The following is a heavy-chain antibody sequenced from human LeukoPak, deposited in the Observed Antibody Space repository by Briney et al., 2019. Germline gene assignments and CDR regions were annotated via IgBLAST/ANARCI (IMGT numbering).Heavy chain of an antibody. D-gene: IGHD3-16*01. V-gene: IGHV4-34*01. CDR1: GGSFSGYY. J-gene: IGHJ2*01. CDR3: ARVEVWYYWYFDL. CDR2: INHSGST. Sequence: SEALSLTCAVYGGSFSGYYWSWIRQPPGKGLEWIGEINHSGSTNYNPSLKSRVTISVDTPKNQFSLKLSSVTAADTAVYYCARVEVWYYWYFDLWGRGTLVTVSS.